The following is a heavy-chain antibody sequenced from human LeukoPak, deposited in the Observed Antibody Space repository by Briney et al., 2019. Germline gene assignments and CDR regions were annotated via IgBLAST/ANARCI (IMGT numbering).Heavy chain of an antibody. Sequence: SETLSLTCTVSGGSISGYYWSWIRQPPRKGLEWIGYIYYTGSTNYNPSLKSRVTISVDTSKNQFSLKLSSVTAADTAVHYCARHYSSTWPNYYMDVWGKGTTVTVSS. D-gene: IGHD6-13*01. CDR3: ARHYSSTWPNYYMDV. J-gene: IGHJ6*03. V-gene: IGHV4-59*08. CDR2: IYYTGST. CDR1: GGSISGYY.